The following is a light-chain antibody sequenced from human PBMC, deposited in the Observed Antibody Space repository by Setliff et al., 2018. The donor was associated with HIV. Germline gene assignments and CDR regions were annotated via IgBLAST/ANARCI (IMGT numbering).Light chain of an antibody. CDR1: SSNIETNT. CDR3: AAWDDSLNGYV. J-gene: IGLJ1*01. CDR2: SNS. V-gene: IGLV1-44*01. Sequence: QSVLTQPPSASGTPGQRVTISCSGGSSNIETNTVNWYQQLPGAAPKLLIHSNSPRPSGAPDRFSGSKSGTSASLAISGLQSEDEADYYCAAWDDSLNGYVFGTGTKVTV.